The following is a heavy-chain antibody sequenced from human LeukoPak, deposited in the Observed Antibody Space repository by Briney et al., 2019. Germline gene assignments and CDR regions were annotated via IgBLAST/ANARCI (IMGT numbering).Heavy chain of an antibody. D-gene: IGHD1-7*01. CDR3: ATISTYQTT. CDR1: GGSISSYY. CDR2: IYYSGST. Sequence: SETLSLTCTVSGGSISSYYWSWIRQPPGKGLEWIGDIYYSGSTNYNPSLKSRVTISVDTSKNQFSLRLSSVTAADTAVYYCATISTYQTTWGQGTLVTVSS. J-gene: IGHJ4*02. V-gene: IGHV4-59*01.